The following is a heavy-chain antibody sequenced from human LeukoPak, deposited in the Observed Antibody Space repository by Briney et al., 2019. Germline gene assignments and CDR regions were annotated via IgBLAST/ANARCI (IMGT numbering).Heavy chain of an antibody. CDR3: ARDYPGGWGPQDAFDI. V-gene: IGHV4-34*01. Sequence: SETLSLTCAVYGGSFSGYYWSGIRQPPGKGLEGVGEINHSGSTNYNPSLKSRVTISVDMSKNQFSLKLSSVTAADTAVYYCARDYPGGWGPQDAFDIWGQGTMVTVSS. CDR2: INHSGST. CDR1: GGSFSGYY. D-gene: IGHD6-19*01. J-gene: IGHJ3*02.